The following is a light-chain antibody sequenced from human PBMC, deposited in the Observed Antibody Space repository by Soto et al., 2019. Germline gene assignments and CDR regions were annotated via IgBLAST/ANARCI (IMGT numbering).Light chain of an antibody. CDR2: AAF. Sequence: AIHMTQSPSSLSASVGDRVTITCRASQGIRNDLGWYQKKPGKAPKLLIFAAFNLQSGVPSRFSGGGSGTDFTLTISSLQPEDFASYYCLLQLHFSRAFAPGTKVDSK. CDR1: QGIRND. J-gene: IGKJ1*01. CDR3: LLQLHFSRA. V-gene: IGKV1-6*01.